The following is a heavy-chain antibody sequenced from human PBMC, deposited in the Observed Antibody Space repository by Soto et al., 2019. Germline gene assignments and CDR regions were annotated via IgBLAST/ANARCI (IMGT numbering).Heavy chain of an antibody. CDR3: ARYSSGSRAFDI. Sequence: ASVKVSCKASGYTFTSYGIRWVRQAPGQGLEWMGWINAYNGNTNYAQKLQGRVTITRDTSASTAYMEPSSLRSEDTAVYYCARYSSGSRAFDIWGQGTMVTVSS. CDR1: GYTFTSYG. CDR2: INAYNGNT. D-gene: IGHD6-19*01. J-gene: IGHJ3*02. V-gene: IGHV1-18*01.